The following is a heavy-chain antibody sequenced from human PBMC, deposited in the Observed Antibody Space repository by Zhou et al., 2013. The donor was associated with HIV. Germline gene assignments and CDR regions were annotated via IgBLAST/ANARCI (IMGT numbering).Heavy chain of an antibody. CDR2: IIPVFGTT. CDR3: ARGRIPGSGYYYGMDV. CDR1: EGTFTSYV. J-gene: IGHJ6*01. D-gene: IGHD2-2*01. Sequence: QVRLVQSGTEVKRPGSSVKVSCKASEGTFTSYVISWVRQAPGQGLEWMGWIIPVFGTTKYAQNFQDRVTITADESATTVYMELSSLRSDDMAVYYCARGRIPGSGYYYGMDVWGQGTTVTVSP. V-gene: IGHV1-69*13.